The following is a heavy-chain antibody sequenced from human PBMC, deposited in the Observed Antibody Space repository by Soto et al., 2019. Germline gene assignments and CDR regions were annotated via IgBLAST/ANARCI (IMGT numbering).Heavy chain of an antibody. V-gene: IGHV4-34*01. CDR2: INHSGST. J-gene: IGHJ6*02. CDR1: GGSFSCYY. Sequence: PSETLSLTCAVYGGSFSCYYWSWIRQPPGKGLEWIGEINHSGSTNCNPSLKSRVTISVDTSKNQFSLKLSSVTAADTAVYYCARGRVVWSGYYTSYYYGMDVWGQGTTVTVSS. CDR3: ARGRVVWSGYYTSYYYGMDV. D-gene: IGHD3-3*01.